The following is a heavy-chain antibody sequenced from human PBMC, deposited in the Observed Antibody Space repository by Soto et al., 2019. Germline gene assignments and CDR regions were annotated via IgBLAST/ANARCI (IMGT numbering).Heavy chain of an antibody. V-gene: IGHV4-31*03. CDR1: GGSISNGGYY. J-gene: IGHJ6*02. D-gene: IGHD3-3*01. Sequence: SETLSLTCTVSGGSISNGGYYWNWVRQHPGKGLEWIGYIHYSGSTWYNPSLESRVTISVDTSKDQFSLKLRSVTAADTAVYYCARVAMENYYDMWSGSTSYALDVWGQGTTVTVSS. CDR3: ARVAMENYYDMWSGSTSYALDV. CDR2: IHYSGST.